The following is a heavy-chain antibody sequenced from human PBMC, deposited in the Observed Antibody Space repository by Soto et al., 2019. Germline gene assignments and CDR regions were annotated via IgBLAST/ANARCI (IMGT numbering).Heavy chain of an antibody. D-gene: IGHD3-22*01. CDR3: AKDIGGYHNYYYYYGMDG. V-gene: IGHV3-30-3*01. J-gene: IGHJ6*02. CDR1: GFTFSSYA. Sequence: GGSLRLSCAASGFTFSSYAMHWVRQAPGKGLEWVAVISYDGSNKYYADSVKGRFTISRDNSKNTLYLQMNSLRAEDMAVYYCAKDIGGYHNYYYYYGMDGWGQGTKVTVSS. CDR2: ISYDGSNK.